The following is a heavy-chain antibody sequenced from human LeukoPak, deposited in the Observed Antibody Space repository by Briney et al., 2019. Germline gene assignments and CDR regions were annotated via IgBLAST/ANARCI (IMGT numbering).Heavy chain of an antibody. Sequence: SETLSLTCAIYSESFSGYFWSWIRQPPGKGLESIGEINYSGSTNYNPSLKSRVTMSVDTSKNQFSLKLSSVTAADTAVYYCARLSTVTTSFDYWGQGTLVTVSS. V-gene: IGHV4-34*01. D-gene: IGHD4-17*01. J-gene: IGHJ4*02. CDR2: INYSGST. CDR1: SESFSGYF. CDR3: ARLSTVTTSFDY.